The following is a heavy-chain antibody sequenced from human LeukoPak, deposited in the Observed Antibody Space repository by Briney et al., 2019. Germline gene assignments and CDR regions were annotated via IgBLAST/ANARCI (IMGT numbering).Heavy chain of an antibody. Sequence: GRSLRLSCAASGFTLDDYAMHWVRQAPGKGLEWVSGISWNSGSIGYADSVKGRFTISRDNAKNSLYLQMNSLRAEDTALYYCAKVLAVGANHDAFDIWGQGTMVTVSS. CDR3: AKVLAVGANHDAFDI. V-gene: IGHV3-9*01. CDR2: ISWNSGSI. D-gene: IGHD1-26*01. CDR1: GFTLDDYA. J-gene: IGHJ3*02.